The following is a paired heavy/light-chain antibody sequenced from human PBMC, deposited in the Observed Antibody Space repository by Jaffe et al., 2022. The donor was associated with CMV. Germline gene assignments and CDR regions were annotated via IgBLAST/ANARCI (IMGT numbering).Light chain of an antibody. CDR3: LQHNTYPYT. V-gene: IGKV1-17*03. Sequence: DIQMTQSPSAMSASVGDRVTITCRASQGINNNLAWFQQRPGKAPKRLIYAASSLQSGVPSRFSGSGSGTEFTLTISSLQPEDFATYYCLQHNTYPYTFGQGTNLEIK. CDR2: AAS. CDR1: QGINNN. J-gene: IGKJ2*01.
Heavy chain of an antibody. CDR1: GFTFGDFD. CDR3: TKGAWLDS. Sequence: EVHLVESGGGLVQPGRSLRLSCTSSGFTFGDFDMSWVRQAPGKGLEWVGFIRNKAKGGTTEYAASVRGRFTISRDDSKTIAYLQMNSLKTEDTAVYYCTKGAWLDSWGQGTLVTVSS. V-gene: IGHV3-49*04. J-gene: IGHJ4*02. CDR2: IRNKAKGGTT.